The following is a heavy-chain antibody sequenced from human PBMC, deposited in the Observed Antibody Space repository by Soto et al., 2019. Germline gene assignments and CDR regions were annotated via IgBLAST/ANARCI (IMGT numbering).Heavy chain of an antibody. D-gene: IGHD2-15*01. V-gene: IGHV3-48*01. CDR1: GFTFSSYS. CDR2: ISSSSSTI. CDR3: ARGVFVVVVAEISDLFDP. J-gene: IGHJ5*02. Sequence: EVQLVESGGGVVQPGGSLRLSCAASGFTFSSYSMNWVRQATGKGLEWVSYISSSSSTIYYADSVKGRFTISRDNAKNSLYLQMNSLRAEHTAVYYFARGVFVVVVAEISDLFDPLSQGTLVTVSS.